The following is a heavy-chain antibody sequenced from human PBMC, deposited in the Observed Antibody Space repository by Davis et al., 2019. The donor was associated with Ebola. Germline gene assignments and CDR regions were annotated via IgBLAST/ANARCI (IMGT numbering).Heavy chain of an antibody. CDR1: GFTFSGSA. D-gene: IGHD6-6*01. Sequence: GESLKISCAASGFTFSGSAMHWVRQASGKGLEWVGRIRSKANSYATAYAASVKGRFTISRDDSKNTAYLQMNSLKTEDTAVYYCARESPVRAARPASPYWGQGTLVTVSS. CDR3: ARESPVRAARPASPY. J-gene: IGHJ4*02. CDR2: IRSKANSYAT. V-gene: IGHV3-73*01.